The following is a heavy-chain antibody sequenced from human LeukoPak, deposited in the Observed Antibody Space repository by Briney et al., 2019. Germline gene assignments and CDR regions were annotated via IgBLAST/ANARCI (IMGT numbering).Heavy chain of an antibody. V-gene: IGHV4-31*03. CDR2: IYYSGST. CDR3: ARGSRVAADFY. J-gene: IGHJ4*02. D-gene: IGHD6-13*01. CDR1: GGSISSGGYY. Sequence: PSETLSLTCTVSGGSISSGGYYWSWIRQHPGKGLEWIGYIYYSGSTYYNPSLKSRVTISVDTSKNQFSLKLSSVTAADTAVYYCARGSRVAADFYWGQGTLVTVSS.